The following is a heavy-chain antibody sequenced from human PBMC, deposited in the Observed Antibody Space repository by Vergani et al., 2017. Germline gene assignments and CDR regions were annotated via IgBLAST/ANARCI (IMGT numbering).Heavy chain of an antibody. J-gene: IGHJ6*03. V-gene: IGHV4-34*01. CDR1: GWSFSGYY. CDR2: INHSGST. CDR3: ARASCSGGSCYRYYYYYYMDV. Sequence: QVQLQQRGAGLLKPSETLSLTCAVYGWSFSGYYWSWIRQPPGKGLERIGEINHSGSTNYNPSLKSRVTISVDTSKNQFSLKLSSVTAADTAVYYCARASCSGGSCYRYYYYYYMDVWGKGTTVTVSS. D-gene: IGHD2-15*01.